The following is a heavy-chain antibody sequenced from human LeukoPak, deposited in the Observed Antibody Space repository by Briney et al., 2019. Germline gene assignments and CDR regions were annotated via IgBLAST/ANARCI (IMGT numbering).Heavy chain of an antibody. CDR3: AKNRGGTYKYYMDV. J-gene: IGHJ6*03. Sequence: GGSLRLSCAASGFTFNNYAMSWVRQAPGMGLEWLSYVSGSGGATYYAASVKGRFTISRDNSKNTVYLHMGSLRAEDRDVYYCAKNRGGTYKYYMDVWGNESTVTVSS. V-gene: IGHV3-23*01. CDR2: VSGSGGAT. CDR1: GFTFNNYA. D-gene: IGHD2-15*01.